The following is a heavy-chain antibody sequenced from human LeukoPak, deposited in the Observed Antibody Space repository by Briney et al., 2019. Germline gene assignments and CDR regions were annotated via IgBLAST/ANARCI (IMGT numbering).Heavy chain of an antibody. V-gene: IGHV3-15*01. D-gene: IGHD3-16*02. CDR2: IKSKTDGGTT. J-gene: IGHJ4*02. CDR3: TTASYYDYVLGSYPMYYFDY. Sequence: GGSLRLSCAASGFTFSNAWMSWVRQAPGKGLEWVGRIKSKTDGGTTDYAAPVKGRFTISRDDSKNTLYLQMNSLKTEDTAVYYCTTASYYDYVLGSYPMYYFDYWGQGTLVTVSS. CDR1: GFTFSNAW.